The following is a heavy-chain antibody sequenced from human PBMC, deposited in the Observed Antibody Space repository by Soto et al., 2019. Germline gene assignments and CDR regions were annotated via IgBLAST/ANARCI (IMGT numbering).Heavy chain of an antibody. CDR1: GDSISSADYF. V-gene: IGHV4-30-4*01. J-gene: IGHJ5*01. CDR2: IFHSGTT. CDR3: ARAQFYSGSGNYNILMFDS. Sequence: SETLSLTCCVSGDSISSADYFWTWIRQSPGKGLEWMGYIFHSGTTYYNPSLKGRLLISIENSKNQFSLRLTSVTAADSAVYFCARAQFYSGSGNYNILMFDSWGQGIQVTVSS. D-gene: IGHD3-10*01.